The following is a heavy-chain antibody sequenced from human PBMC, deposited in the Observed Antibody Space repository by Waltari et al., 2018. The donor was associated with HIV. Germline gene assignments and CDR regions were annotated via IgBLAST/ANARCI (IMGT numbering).Heavy chain of an antibody. CDR3: ARGQYYSMDV. D-gene: IGHD3-10*01. Sequence: EVQLVESGGGLVQPGGSLRLSCAASGFTFSSYWMHWVRQAPGKGLVWVSGINRDGSNTRYADSVKGRFTISRDNAKNTLYRQINSLRVEDTAVYYCARGQYYSMDVWGQGTTVTVSS. CDR2: INRDGSNT. V-gene: IGHV3-74*01. J-gene: IGHJ6*02. CDR1: GFTFSSYW.